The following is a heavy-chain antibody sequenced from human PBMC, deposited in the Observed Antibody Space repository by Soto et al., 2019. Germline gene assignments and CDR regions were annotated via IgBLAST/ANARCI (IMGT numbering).Heavy chain of an antibody. Sequence: PGGSLRLSCSASGFTFSSYAMHWVRQAPGKGLEYVSAISSNGGSTYYADSVKGRFTISRDNSKNTLYLQMSSLRAEDTAVYYCVKQSTPLAAAGTIDYWGQGTLVTVSS. V-gene: IGHV3-64D*06. CDR2: ISSNGGST. CDR1: GFTFSSYA. CDR3: VKQSTPLAAAGTIDY. D-gene: IGHD6-13*01. J-gene: IGHJ4*02.